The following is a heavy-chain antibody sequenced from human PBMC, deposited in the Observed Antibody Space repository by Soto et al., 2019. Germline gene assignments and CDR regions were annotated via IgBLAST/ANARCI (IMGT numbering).Heavy chain of an antibody. J-gene: IGHJ4*02. CDR3: ARGGDTSGSWPRY. CDR1: GFTFSSYS. Sequence: PGGSLRLSCSASGFTFSSYSLSWVRQARGRGLEWVSSISSSSTYIYYADSVRSRFTISRDDAKNSLFLQMSSLRVEDTAVYYCARGGDTSGSWPRYWGQGTLVTVSS. V-gene: IGHV3-21*01. CDR2: ISSSSTYI. D-gene: IGHD5-12*01.